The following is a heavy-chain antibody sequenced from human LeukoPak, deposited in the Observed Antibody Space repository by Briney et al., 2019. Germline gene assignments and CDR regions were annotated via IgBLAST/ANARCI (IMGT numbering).Heavy chain of an antibody. D-gene: IGHD2-15*01. J-gene: IGHJ4*02. V-gene: IGHV5-51*01. CDR1: GYSFTSNW. CDR3: ARRAGSCSGGSCEYFDN. Sequence: GESLKISCKGSGYSFTSNWIGWVRQMPGKGLEYMGIIYPGDSDTRYSPSFQGQVTISADKSISTAYLQWSSLKASDTAMYYCARRAGSCSGGSCEYFDNWGQGTLVTVSS. CDR2: IYPGDSDT.